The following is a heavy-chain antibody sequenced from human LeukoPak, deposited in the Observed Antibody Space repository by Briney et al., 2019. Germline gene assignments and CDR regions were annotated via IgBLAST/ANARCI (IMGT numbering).Heavy chain of an antibody. J-gene: IGHJ5*02. CDR2: IYVTGNT. CDR3: ARVFLGYCASACSALHFDP. Sequence: PSQTLSLTCTVSGASISSDYYYWSWIRQPPGKGLEWIGSIYVTGNTYYNPSLKSRLTISVDISKNQFSLRMNSVTAADTAVYYCARVFLGYCASACSALHFDPWGQGTLVTVSS. CDR1: GASISSDYYY. V-gene: IGHV4-31*03. D-gene: IGHD2-8*01.